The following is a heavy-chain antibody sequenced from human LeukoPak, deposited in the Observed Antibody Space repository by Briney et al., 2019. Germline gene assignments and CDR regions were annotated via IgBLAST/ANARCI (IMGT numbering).Heavy chain of an antibody. CDR2: IYYSGST. D-gene: IGHD3-22*01. J-gene: IGHJ4*02. CDR1: GGPISSYY. CDR3: ARSYDSSGYYFDY. Sequence: NPSETLSPTCSVSGGPISSYYWSWIRQPPGKGLEWIGNIYYSGSTHYNPSLKSRVTISVDTSKKQFTLKLSSVTAADTAVYYCARSYDSSGYYFDYWGQGTLVTVSS. V-gene: IGHV4-59*01.